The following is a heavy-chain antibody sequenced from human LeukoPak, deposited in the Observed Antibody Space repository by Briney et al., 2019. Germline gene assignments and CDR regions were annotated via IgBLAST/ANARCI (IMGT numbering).Heavy chain of an antibody. CDR2: ISAYNGNT. CDR3: ARDRHYGDYSSYFDY. D-gene: IGHD4-17*01. J-gene: IGHJ4*02. CDR1: GYTLTSYG. Sequence: ASVKVPCKASGYTLTSYGISWVRQAPGQGLEWMGWISAYNGNTNYAQKLQGRVTMTTDTSTSTAYMELRSLRSDDTAVYYCARDRHYGDYSSYFDYWGQGTLVTVSS. V-gene: IGHV1-18*01.